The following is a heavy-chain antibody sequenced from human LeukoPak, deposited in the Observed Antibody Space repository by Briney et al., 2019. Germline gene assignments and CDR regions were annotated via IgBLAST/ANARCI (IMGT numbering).Heavy chain of an antibody. CDR2: IYPGDSDT. Sequence: GESLKISCKGSGYSFTSYWIGWVRQMPGKGLEWMGIIYPGDSDTRYSPSFQGQVTISADKSISTAYLQWSSLKASDTAMYYCARLLRFGEFQNWFDPWGQGTLVTVSS. V-gene: IGHV5-51*01. CDR3: ARLLRFGEFQNWFDP. CDR1: GYSFTSYW. D-gene: IGHD3-10*01. J-gene: IGHJ5*02.